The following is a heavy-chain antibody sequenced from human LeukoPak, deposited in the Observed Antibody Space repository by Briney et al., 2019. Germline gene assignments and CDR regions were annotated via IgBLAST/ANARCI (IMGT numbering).Heavy chain of an antibody. CDR2: ISGDGSST. Sequence: PAGSLTLSCLASGFTFSNHWMHWVRQAPGKGLVWVSRISGDGSSTTYADSVRGRFTISRDNAKNTLSLQMNSLRAEDTAVYYCARYWIGGNYDCWGQRTLVTVSS. J-gene: IGHJ4*02. CDR3: ARYWIGGNYDC. CDR1: GFTFSNHW. D-gene: IGHD3-10*01. V-gene: IGHV3-74*01.